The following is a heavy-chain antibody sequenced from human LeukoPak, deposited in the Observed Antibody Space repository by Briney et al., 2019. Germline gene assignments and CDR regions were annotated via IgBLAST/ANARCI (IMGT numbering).Heavy chain of an antibody. J-gene: IGHJ3*02. CDR2: IHHSGRS. CDR1: ADSLSSGGHY. V-gene: IGHV4-31*03. D-gene: IGHD2-2*01. Sequence: SETLSLTCTVSADSLSSGGHYWAWLRQFPGKGLESIGFIHHSGRSRHNPSLKDRVAISVDTSRKQFALKLTSVTAADTALYYCARRAGSTSGDAFDIWGQGTMVAVSS. CDR3: ARRAGSTSGDAFDI.